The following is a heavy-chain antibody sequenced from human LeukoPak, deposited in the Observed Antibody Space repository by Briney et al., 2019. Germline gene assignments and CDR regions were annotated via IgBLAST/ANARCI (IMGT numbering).Heavy chain of an antibody. Sequence: SETLSLTCAVSSGSLSGYSWGWIRQPPGKGLEWVGEISHSAITNYNASLKSRATISLKKSESQFSLTLSSVTAADTAVYYCTRQSGTVTPIDYWSQGTLVTVSS. D-gene: IGHD4-17*01. V-gene: IGHV4-34*01. CDR3: TRQSGTVTPIDY. CDR1: SGSLSGYS. CDR2: ISHSAIT. J-gene: IGHJ4*02.